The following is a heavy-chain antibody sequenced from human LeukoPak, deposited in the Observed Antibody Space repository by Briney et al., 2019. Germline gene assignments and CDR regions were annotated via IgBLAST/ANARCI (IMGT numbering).Heavy chain of an antibody. J-gene: IGHJ6*02. Sequence: KPSETLSLTCTVSGGSISSSSYYWGWIRQPPGKGLEWIGSIYYSGSTNYNPSLKSRVTISGDTSKNQFSLKLSSVTAADTAVYHCAREVRTAAGYYYYGLDVWGQGTTVTVSS. CDR2: IYYSGST. D-gene: IGHD6-13*01. V-gene: IGHV4-39*07. CDR1: GGSISSSSYY. CDR3: AREVRTAAGYYYYGLDV.